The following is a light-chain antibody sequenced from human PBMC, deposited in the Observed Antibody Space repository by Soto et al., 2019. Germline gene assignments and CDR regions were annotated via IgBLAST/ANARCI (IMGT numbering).Light chain of an antibody. Sequence: QSVLTQPPSASGTPGQRVTISCYGSSSNMGSNTVHWFQQFPGTASRLLISTNDQRPSGVPDRFIGSNSGTSASLAISGLQFEDEADYYCAVWDDRLNGHVFGTGTTVTV. CDR3: AVWDDRLNGHV. CDR1: SSNMGSNT. CDR2: TND. V-gene: IGLV1-44*01. J-gene: IGLJ1*01.